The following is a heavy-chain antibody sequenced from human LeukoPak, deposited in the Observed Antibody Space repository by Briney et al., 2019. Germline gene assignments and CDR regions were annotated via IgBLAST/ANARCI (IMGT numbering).Heavy chain of an antibody. V-gene: IGHV3-30*03. CDR3: ARDDSYYYDSSGYYYPFY. CDR1: GFTFSIYS. CDR2: ISYDGSNK. D-gene: IGHD3-22*01. Sequence: GGSLRLSCAASGFTFSIYSMNWVRQAPGKGLEWVAVISYDGSNKYYADSVKGRFTISRDNSKNTLYLQMNSLRAEDTAVYYCARDDSYYYDSSGYYYPFYWGQGTLVTVSS. J-gene: IGHJ4*02.